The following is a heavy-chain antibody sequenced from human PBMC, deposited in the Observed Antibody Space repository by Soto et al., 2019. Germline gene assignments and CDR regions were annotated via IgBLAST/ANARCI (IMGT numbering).Heavy chain of an antibody. D-gene: IGHD3-3*01. CDR2: IDPSDSYT. J-gene: IGHJ6*02. CDR1: GYSFTSYW. Sequence: GESLKISCKGSGYSFTSYWISWVRQMPGKGLEWMGRIDPSDSYTNYSPSFQGHVTISADKSISTAYLQWSSLKASDTAMYYCARLERPYYDFWSGYYTGSDYYGMDVCGQGTTVTVSS. CDR3: ARLERPYYDFWSGYYTGSDYYGMDV. V-gene: IGHV5-10-1*01.